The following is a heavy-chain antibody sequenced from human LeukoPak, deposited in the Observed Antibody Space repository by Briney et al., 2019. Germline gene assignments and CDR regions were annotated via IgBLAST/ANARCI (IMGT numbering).Heavy chain of an antibody. CDR1: GYSFTSYY. CDR2: IYPRDGST. CDR3: ARDQEGFDY. V-gene: IGHV1-46*01. J-gene: IGHJ4*02. Sequence: ASVKVSCKASGYSFTSYYIHWVRQAPGQGLEWMGMIYPRDGSTSYAQKFQGRVTVTRDTSTSTVHMELSGLRSEDTAVYYCARDQEGFDYWGQGTLVTVSS.